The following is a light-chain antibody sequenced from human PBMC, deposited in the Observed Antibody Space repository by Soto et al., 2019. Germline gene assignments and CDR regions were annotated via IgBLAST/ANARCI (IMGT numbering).Light chain of an antibody. V-gene: IGKV3-15*01. CDR1: QSVSSN. J-gene: IGKJ1*01. Sequence: IVMARSPGTLCVSPGERDPLSCRASQSVSSNLAWYQQKPGQAPRLLIYGASTRATGIPARFSGSGSGTEFTLTISSLQSEDFAVYYCQQYNNWQTFGQGTKVDIK. CDR3: QQYNNWQT. CDR2: GAS.